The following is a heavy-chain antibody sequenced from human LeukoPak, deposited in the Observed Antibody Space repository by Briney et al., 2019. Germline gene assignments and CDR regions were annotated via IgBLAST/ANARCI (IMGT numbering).Heavy chain of an antibody. CDR3: ARDRRRSGVYGSATRGYYYMDV. V-gene: IGHV3-33*08. Sequence: PGGSLRLSCAASGFTFSSYGMHWVRQAPGKGLEWVAVIWYGGSNKYYADSVKGRFTISRDNSKNTLYLQMNSLRAEDTAVYYCARDRRRSGVYGSATRGYYYMDVWGKGTTVTVSS. D-gene: IGHD3-10*01. CDR1: GFTFSSYG. CDR2: IWYGGSNK. J-gene: IGHJ6*03.